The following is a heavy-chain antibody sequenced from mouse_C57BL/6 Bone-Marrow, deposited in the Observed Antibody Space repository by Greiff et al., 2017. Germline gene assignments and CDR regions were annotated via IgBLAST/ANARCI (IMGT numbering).Heavy chain of an antibody. Sequence: EVKLVESGGGLVQPGESLKLSCESNEYEFPSHDMPWVRKTPEKRLELVAAINSDGGSTYYPDTMERRFIMSRDNTKKTLYLQMSSLRSEDTALYYCARHVDDSYYKGYAMDYWGQGTSVTVSS. J-gene: IGHJ4*01. V-gene: IGHV5-2*01. CDR1: EYEFPSHD. D-gene: IGHD2-3*01. CDR3: ARHVDDSYYKGYAMDY. CDR2: INSDGGST.